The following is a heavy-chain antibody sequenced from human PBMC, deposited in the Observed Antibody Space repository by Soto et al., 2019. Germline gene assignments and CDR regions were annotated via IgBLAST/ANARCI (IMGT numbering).Heavy chain of an antibody. D-gene: IGHD2-2*01. V-gene: IGHV1-45*02. Sequence: QMHLVQSAAEVKKTGSTVTISCEASEYTFTYLHLHWVRQAPGQGLEWLGWITIYNGNTNYAQKFQDRVIITRETSLCTVYITLRSLKTEDTAMYYCARSPLYSSNEIYFDSWGQGTLITVSS. CDR1: EYTFTYLH. CDR2: ITIYNGNT. CDR3: ARSPLYSSNEIYFDS. J-gene: IGHJ4*02.